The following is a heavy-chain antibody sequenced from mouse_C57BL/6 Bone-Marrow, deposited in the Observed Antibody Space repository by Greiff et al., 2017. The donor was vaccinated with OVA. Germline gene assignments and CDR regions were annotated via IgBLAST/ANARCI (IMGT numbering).Heavy chain of an antibody. CDR1: GYAFRSYW. Sequence: QVQLQQSGAELVKPGASVKISCKASGYAFRSYWMNWVKQRPGKGLEWIGKIYPGDGDTNYNGKFKGKATLTADKSSSTAYMQLSSLTSEDSAVYFCAREGIYYYGSSLDYWGQGTTLTVSS. CDR3: AREGIYYYGSSLDY. D-gene: IGHD1-1*01. J-gene: IGHJ2*01. CDR2: IYPGDGDT. V-gene: IGHV1-80*01.